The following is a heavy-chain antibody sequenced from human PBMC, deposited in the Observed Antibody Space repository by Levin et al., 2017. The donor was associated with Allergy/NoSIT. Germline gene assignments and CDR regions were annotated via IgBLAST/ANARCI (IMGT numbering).Heavy chain of an antibody. Sequence: GESLKISCAASGFTFSDYYMSWIRQAPGKGLEWVSYISSSSSYTNYADSVKGRFTISRDNAKNSLYLQMNSLRAEDTAVYYCARLHERDYGDYEGAFDIWGQGTMVTVSS. D-gene: IGHD4-17*01. CDR2: ISSSSSYT. V-gene: IGHV3-11*03. CDR1: GFTFSDYY. J-gene: IGHJ3*02. CDR3: ARLHERDYGDYEGAFDI.